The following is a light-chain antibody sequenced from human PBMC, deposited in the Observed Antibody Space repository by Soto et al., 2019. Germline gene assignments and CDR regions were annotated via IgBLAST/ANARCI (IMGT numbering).Light chain of an antibody. CDR2: GAS. V-gene: IGKV3-15*01. CDR3: QQHNNWIT. J-gene: IGKJ5*01. CDR1: QNVGNN. Sequence: EIVMTQSPATLSVSPGERATLSFRASQNVGNNLVWYQQKPGQAPRLLIYGASTRAAGIPDRFSGSGSGTDFTLTISSLEPEDFAVYYCQQHNNWITFGQGTRLEIK.